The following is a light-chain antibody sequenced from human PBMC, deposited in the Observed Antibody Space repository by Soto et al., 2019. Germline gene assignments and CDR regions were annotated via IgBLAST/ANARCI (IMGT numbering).Light chain of an antibody. Sequence: LQMTKAPSVLSASRGDRVSITCLSRQGISNFLSWYQHKPGKVPKPLIYAASTLQSGVPSPFSGSGSGTDFTLTISSLQPEDVATYYCQKYNSAPSLTFGGGTKVEIK. CDR3: QKYNSAPSLT. CDR1: QGISNF. J-gene: IGKJ4*01. CDR2: AAS. V-gene: IGKV1-27*01.